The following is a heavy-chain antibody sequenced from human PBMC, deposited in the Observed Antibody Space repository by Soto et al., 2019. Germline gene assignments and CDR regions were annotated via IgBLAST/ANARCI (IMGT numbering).Heavy chain of an antibody. CDR2: ISSSGSTI. V-gene: IGHV3-11*04. D-gene: IGHD6-13*01. Sequence: QVQVVESGGGLVYPGGSLRLSCEASGFTFSDHYMSWVRQAPGKGLEWISYISSSGSTIYYADSVKGRFTISRDNAKNSLYLQMNSLRAEDTAVYYCASGIAAAGRGGYWGQGTLVTVSS. CDR3: ASGIAAAGRGGY. J-gene: IGHJ4*02. CDR1: GFTFSDHY.